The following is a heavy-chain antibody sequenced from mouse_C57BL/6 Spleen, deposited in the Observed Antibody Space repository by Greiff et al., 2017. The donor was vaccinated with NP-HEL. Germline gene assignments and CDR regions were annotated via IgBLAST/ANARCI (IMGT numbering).Heavy chain of an antibody. V-gene: IGHV5-6*01. D-gene: IGHD2-3*01. J-gene: IGHJ2*01. CDR2: ISSGGSYT. CDR1: GFTFSSYG. CDR3: ARHDGYYPPYFDY. Sequence: EVQRVESGGDLVKPGGSLKLSCAASGFTFSSYGMSWVRQTPDKRLEWVATISSGGSYTYYPDSVKGRFTISRDNAKNTLYLQMSSLKSEDTAMYYCARHDGYYPPYFDYWGQGTTLTVSS.